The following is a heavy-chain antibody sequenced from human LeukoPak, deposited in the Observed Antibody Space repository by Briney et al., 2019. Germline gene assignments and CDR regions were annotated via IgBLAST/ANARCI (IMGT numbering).Heavy chain of an antibody. Sequence: GGSLRLSCAASGFTFSSYAMHWVRQAPGKGLEWVAVISYDGSNKYYADSVKGRFTTSRDNSKNTLYLQMNSLRAEDTAVYYCARDSYGSGIYYNHYYFDYWGQGTLVTVSS. J-gene: IGHJ4*02. V-gene: IGHV3-30-3*01. CDR2: ISYDGSNK. D-gene: IGHD3-10*01. CDR1: GFTFSSYA. CDR3: ARDSYGSGIYYNHYYFDY.